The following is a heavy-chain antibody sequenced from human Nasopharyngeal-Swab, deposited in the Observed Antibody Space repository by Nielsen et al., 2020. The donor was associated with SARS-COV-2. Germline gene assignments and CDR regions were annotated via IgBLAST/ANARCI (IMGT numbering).Heavy chain of an antibody. CDR2: IYYRGST. Sequence: GSLRLSCTVPGGSISSYYWSWIRQPPGKGLEWIGYIYYRGSTNYNPSLKNRVTISVGTSKNQFSLKLSSVTAADTAVYYCARDPALYDILTGFLYYYGMDVWGQGTTVTVSS. CDR1: GGSISSYY. D-gene: IGHD3-9*01. V-gene: IGHV4-59*01. J-gene: IGHJ6*02. CDR3: ARDPALYDILTGFLYYYGMDV.